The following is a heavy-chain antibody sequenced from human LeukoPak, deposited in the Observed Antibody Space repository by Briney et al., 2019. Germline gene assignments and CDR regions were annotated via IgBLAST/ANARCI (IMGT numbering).Heavy chain of an antibody. D-gene: IGHD6-19*01. V-gene: IGHV3-48*02. J-gene: IGHJ4*02. CDR1: GFTFSSYA. CDR3: ARSEWLTDFDY. CDR2: ISRSGSTI. Sequence: GGSLRLSCAASGFTFSSYAMSWVRQAPGKGLEWVSYISRSGSTIHYADSVKGRFTISRDDAKTSLFLQMNGLRDEDTAVYYCARSEWLTDFDYWGQGTLVTVSS.